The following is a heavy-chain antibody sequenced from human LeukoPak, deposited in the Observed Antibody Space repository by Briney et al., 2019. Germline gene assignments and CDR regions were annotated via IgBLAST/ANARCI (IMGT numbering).Heavy chain of an antibody. D-gene: IGHD2-21*02. CDR3: ARAAYCGGDCYSGHAFDI. CDR1: GYSISSGYY. CDR2: IYHSGST. Sequence: SETLSLTCTVSGYSISSGYYWGWIRQPPGKGLEWIGSIYHSGSTYYNPSLKSRVTISVDTSKNQFSLKLSAVTAADTAVYYCARAAYCGGDCYSGHAFDIWGQGTMVTVSS. J-gene: IGHJ3*02. V-gene: IGHV4-38-2*02.